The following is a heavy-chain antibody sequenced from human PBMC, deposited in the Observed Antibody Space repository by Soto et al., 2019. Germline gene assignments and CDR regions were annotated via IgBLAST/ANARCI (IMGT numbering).Heavy chain of an antibody. CDR2: IHPKGGSA. V-gene: IGHV1-46*01. Sequence: ASVKVSCKASGYSFTAYFMHWVRQAPGQGLEWMGIIHPKGGSANYAQKFQDRIALTWDTSTSTVYMELSSLRSDDTAVYYCARAPYSSSSFFFDYCGQGTPVTGS. D-gene: IGHD6-6*01. CDR1: GYSFTAYF. CDR3: ARAPYSSSSFFFDY. J-gene: IGHJ4*02.